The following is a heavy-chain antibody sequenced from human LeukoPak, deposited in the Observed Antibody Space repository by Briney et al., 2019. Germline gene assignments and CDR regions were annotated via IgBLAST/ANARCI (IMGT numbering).Heavy chain of an antibody. J-gene: IGHJ5*02. Sequence: SETLSLTCAVYGGSFSGNYWSWIRQPPGKGLEWFGEINHSGSTNYNPSLKSRVTISVDTSKNQFSLKLRSVTAADTAVYYCARGGYSGYDSLSNWFDPWGQGTLVTVSS. CDR3: ARGGYSGYDSLSNWFDP. CDR1: GGSFSGNY. D-gene: IGHD5-12*01. V-gene: IGHV4-34*01. CDR2: INHSGST.